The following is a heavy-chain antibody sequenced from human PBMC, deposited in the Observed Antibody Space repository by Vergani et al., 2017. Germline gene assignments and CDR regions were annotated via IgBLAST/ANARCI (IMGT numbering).Heavy chain of an antibody. CDR3: ARVQGLGIRLRFDP. V-gene: IGHV3-30*14. D-gene: IGHD6-13*01. J-gene: IGHJ5*02. CDR2: ISYDGSNK. CDR1: GFTFSSYA. Sequence: QVQLVESGGGVVQPGRSLRLSCAASGFTFSSYAMHWVRQAPGKGLEWVAVISYDGSNKYYADSVKGRFTISRHNSKNTLYLQMNSLRAEDTAVYYCARVQGLGIRLRFDPWGQGTLVTVSS.